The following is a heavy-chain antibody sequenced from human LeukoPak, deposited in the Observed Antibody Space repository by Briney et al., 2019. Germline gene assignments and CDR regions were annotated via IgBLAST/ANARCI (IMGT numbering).Heavy chain of an antibody. CDR3: AREYNYYDSSGWDAFEI. D-gene: IGHD3-22*01. CDR2: IYYSGST. J-gene: IGHJ3*02. CDR1: GGSISTYY. V-gene: IGHV4-59*01. Sequence: NTSETLSLTCTVSGGSISTYYWNWIRQPPGKGLEWIGYIYYSGSTNYNPSLTGRVSISVDTSKNQFSLKLSSVTAADTAVYYCAREYNYYDSSGWDAFEIWGQGTMVTVSS.